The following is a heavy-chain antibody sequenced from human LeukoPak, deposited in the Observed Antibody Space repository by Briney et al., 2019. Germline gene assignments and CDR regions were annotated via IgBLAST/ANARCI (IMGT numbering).Heavy chain of an antibody. CDR1: GFTFSSYW. CDR3: ARVTMVRGAYYFDY. V-gene: IGHV3-74*01. J-gene: IGHJ4*02. D-gene: IGHD3-10*01. CDR2: INGDGTSI. Sequence: PGGSLRLSCAASGFTFSSYWMHWVRQAPGKGLVWVSRINGDGTSISFADSVKGRFTISRDNAKNSLYLQMNSLRAEDTAVYYCARVTMVRGAYYFDYWGQGTLVTVSS.